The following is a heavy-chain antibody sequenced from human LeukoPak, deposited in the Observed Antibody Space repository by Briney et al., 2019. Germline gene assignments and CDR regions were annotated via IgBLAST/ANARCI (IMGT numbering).Heavy chain of an antibody. CDR2: ISYTGNT. CDR3: ARDILATSIAAPYY. CDR1: GGSISSSRYF. V-gene: IGHV4-39*07. J-gene: IGHJ4*02. Sequence: PSETLSLTCTVSGGSISSSRYFWGWIRQPPGKGLEWVGSISYTGNTYYNPSLKSRVTMSVDTSKNQFSLRLSSVNAADTAVYYCARDILATSIAAPYYWGQGTLVTVSS. D-gene: IGHD6-13*01.